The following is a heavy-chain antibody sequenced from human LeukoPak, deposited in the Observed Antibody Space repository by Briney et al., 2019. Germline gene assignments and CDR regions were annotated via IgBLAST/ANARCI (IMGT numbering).Heavy chain of an antibody. CDR1: GYTFIGYY. Sequence: ASVKVSFKASGYTFIGYYMHWVRQAPGQGLEWMGWINPNSGGTNYAQKFQGRVSMTRDTSISTAYMELSRLRSDDTAVYYCARVGCSGGSCPTLGAFDIWGQGTMVTVSS. J-gene: IGHJ3*02. V-gene: IGHV1-2*02. CDR2: INPNSGGT. CDR3: ARVGCSGGSCPTLGAFDI. D-gene: IGHD2-15*01.